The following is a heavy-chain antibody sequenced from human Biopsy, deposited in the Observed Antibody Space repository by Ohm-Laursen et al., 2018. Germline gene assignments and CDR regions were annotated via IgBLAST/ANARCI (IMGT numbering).Heavy chain of an antibody. CDR1: GGSISNNNYY. J-gene: IGHJ4*02. Sequence: TLSLTCTVSGGSISNNNYYWGWIRQPPGKGLEWIGSIFYRGSTHYKPSLKSRVNISVDTSKNQFSLKLNSVTAADTAVYYCARLPHGDLRYNFDYWGQGTLVTVSS. CDR3: ARLPHGDLRYNFDY. V-gene: IGHV4-39*01. CDR2: IFYRGST. D-gene: IGHD2-21*02.